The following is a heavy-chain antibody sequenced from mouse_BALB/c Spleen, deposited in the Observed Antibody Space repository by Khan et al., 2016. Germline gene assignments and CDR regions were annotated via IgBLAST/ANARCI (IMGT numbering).Heavy chain of an antibody. CDR2: ISSGGSYT. CDR3: TRYYRYDETMDY. Sequence: VQLVESGGGLVKPGGSLKLSCVASGFTFSSYTMSWVRQTPEKRLEWVATISSGGSYTYYPDSVKGRFTISRDNAKNTLYLQMSSLKSEDTAMYYCTRYYRYDETMDYWGQGTSVTVSS. CDR1: GFTFSSYT. V-gene: IGHV5-6-4*01. J-gene: IGHJ4*01. D-gene: IGHD2-14*01.